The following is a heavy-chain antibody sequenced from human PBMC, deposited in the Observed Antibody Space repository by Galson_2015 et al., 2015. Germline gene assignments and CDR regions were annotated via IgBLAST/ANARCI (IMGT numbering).Heavy chain of an antibody. CDR3: ASCQRYAYALDY. CDR1: GFTFSSYW. Sequence: SLRLSCAASGFTFSSYWMSWFRQAPGQGLGWVANTKPDGSEIYYADSVKGRFTVSRDNTKISLYLQMNSLRAEDTAVYYCASCQRYAYALDYWGQGTQVTVSS. D-gene: IGHD2-2*01. CDR2: TKPDGSEI. J-gene: IGHJ4*02. V-gene: IGHV3-7*01.